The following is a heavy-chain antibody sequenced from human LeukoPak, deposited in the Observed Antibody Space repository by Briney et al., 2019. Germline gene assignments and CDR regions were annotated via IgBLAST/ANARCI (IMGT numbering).Heavy chain of an antibody. D-gene: IGHD6-13*01. CDR3: AKAHRGGAPINIAAAGTIADY. CDR2: ISGSGGST. V-gene: IGHV3-23*01. CDR1: GFTFSNYN. Sequence: PGGSLRLSCAAPGFTFSNYNMNWVRQAPGKGLEWVSAISGSGGSTYYADSVKGRFTISRDNSKNTLYLQMNSLRAEDTAVYYCAKAHRGGAPINIAAAGTIADYWGQGTLVTVSS. J-gene: IGHJ4*02.